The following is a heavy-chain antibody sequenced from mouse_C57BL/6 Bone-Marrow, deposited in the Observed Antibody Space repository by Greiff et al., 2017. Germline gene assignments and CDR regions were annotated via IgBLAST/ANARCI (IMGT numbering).Heavy chain of an antibody. Sequence: VQLQESGGGLVQPGGSMKLSCVASGFTFSNYWMNWVRQSPEKGLEWVAQIRLKSDNYATHYAESVKGRFTISRDDSKSSVYLQMNNLRAEDTGIYYCTGASDGYYGYWGQGTTLTVSS. CDR3: TGASDGYYGY. CDR1: GFTFSNYW. V-gene: IGHV6-3*01. D-gene: IGHD2-3*01. J-gene: IGHJ2*01. CDR2: IRLKSDNYAT.